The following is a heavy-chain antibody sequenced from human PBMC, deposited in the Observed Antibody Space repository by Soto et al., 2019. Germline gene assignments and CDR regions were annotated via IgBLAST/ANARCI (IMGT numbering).Heavy chain of an antibody. CDR1: GFTFGSYA. J-gene: IGHJ4*02. V-gene: IGHV3-23*01. CDR3: ARGRTGIADFDS. D-gene: IGHD1-1*01. CDR2: IAGHGRDT. Sequence: EVQLLESGGGLVQPGGSLRLSCAASGFTFGSYAINWVRQAPGKGLEWVSAIAGHGRDTYYAGSVKGRFTISRDNSKNMLYLQINSLRAEDTAVYYCARGRTGIADFDSWGQGTLVTVSS.